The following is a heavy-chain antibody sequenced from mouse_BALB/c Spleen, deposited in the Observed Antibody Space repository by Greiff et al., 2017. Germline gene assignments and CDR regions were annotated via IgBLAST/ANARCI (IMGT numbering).Heavy chain of an antibody. CDR2: IYPGDGDT. J-gene: IGHJ4*01. CDR1: GYAFSSSW. Sequence: VQLQQSGPELVKPGASVKISYKASGYAFSSSWMNWVKQRPGQGLEWIGRIYPGDGDTNYNGKFKGKATLTADKSSSTAYMQLSSLTSVDSAVYFCARYYDDYAMDYWGQGTSVTVSS. V-gene: IGHV1-82*01. CDR3: ARYYDDYAMDY. D-gene: IGHD2-4*01.